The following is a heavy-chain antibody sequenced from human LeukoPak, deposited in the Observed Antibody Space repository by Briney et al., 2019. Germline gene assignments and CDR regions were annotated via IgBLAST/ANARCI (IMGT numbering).Heavy chain of an antibody. J-gene: IGHJ4*02. Sequence: SETLSLTCTVSGGSISRFRWSWIRQPPGKGLEWIGLVSESGSDHYNPSLKSRITIAADTSKNQFSLRLTSVTVADTAVYYCASDSSGQFHPYHWGQGALVTVSS. CDR3: ASDSSGQFHPYH. CDR2: VSESGSD. D-gene: IGHD3-22*01. V-gene: IGHV4-59*08. CDR1: GGSISRFR.